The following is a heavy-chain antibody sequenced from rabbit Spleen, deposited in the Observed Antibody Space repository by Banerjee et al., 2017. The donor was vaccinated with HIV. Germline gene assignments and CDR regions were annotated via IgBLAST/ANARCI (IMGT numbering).Heavy chain of an antibody. D-gene: IGHD5-1*01. Sequence: QSLEESGGDLVKPGASLTLTCKASGLDFSGDSYDSYMCWVRQAPGKGLEWIACIDIGSSGFTYFASWAKGRFTISKASSTTVTLQLTSLTAADTATYICARDLVTVIGWNFNLWGQGTLVTVS. V-gene: IGHV1S40*01. CDR3: ARDLVTVIGWNFNL. CDR1: GLDFSGDSY. J-gene: IGHJ4*01. CDR2: IDIGSSGFT.